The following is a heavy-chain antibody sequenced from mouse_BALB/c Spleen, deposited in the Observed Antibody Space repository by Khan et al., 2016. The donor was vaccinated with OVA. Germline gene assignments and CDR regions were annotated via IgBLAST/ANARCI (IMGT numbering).Heavy chain of an antibody. CDR3: ASVYGFGEGFAY. Sequence: QVQLKESGPGLIPPSQSLSITCTVSGFSLTSYGVHWVRQSSGKGLEWLGVIWGGGSTDYNAPFISRLTISKDNSKSQVFFKMNSLQSNDAASYYCASVYGFGEGFAYWGQGTLVTVSA. CDR1: GFSLTSYG. V-gene: IGHV2-2*03. J-gene: IGHJ3*01. D-gene: IGHD2-2*01. CDR2: IWGGGST.